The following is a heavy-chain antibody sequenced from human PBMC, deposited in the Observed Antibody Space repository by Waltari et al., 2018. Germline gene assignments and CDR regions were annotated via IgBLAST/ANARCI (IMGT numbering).Heavy chain of an antibody. V-gene: IGHV4-4*07. D-gene: IGHD3-16*01. J-gene: IGHJ5*02. CDR3: ARPIWRTSWKMGEFDP. CDR2: IYTSGST. Sequence: QVQLQESGPGLVKPSETLSLTCTVSGGSIIGSYWSWIRQPAGKELEGIGRIYTSGSTNYNPSLNNRVTMSIDTSKNQFSLKLTSVTAADTAVYYCARPIWRTSWKMGEFDPWGQGTLVTVSS. CDR1: GGSIIGSY.